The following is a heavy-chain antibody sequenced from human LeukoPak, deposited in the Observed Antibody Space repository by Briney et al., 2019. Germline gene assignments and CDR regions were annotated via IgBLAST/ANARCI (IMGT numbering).Heavy chain of an antibody. J-gene: IGHJ4*02. Sequence: GGSLRLSCAASGFTFSSSAMSWVRQVPGKGLKWVSGISASGGSTSYADSVRGRLTISRDNSKNTLYVQMNSLRDEDTAVYYCAQDQRWESPHYLDSWGQGTLVTVSS. CDR3: AQDQRWESPHYLDS. D-gene: IGHD1-26*01. CDR1: GFTFSSSA. CDR2: ISASGGST. V-gene: IGHV3-23*01.